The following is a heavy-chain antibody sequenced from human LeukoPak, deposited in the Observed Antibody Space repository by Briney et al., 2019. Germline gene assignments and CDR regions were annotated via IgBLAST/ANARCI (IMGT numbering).Heavy chain of an antibody. Sequence: KASETLSLTCTVSGGSINTNSHYWGWIRQPPGKGLEWIGYIYYSGSTNYNPSLKSRVTISVDTSKNQFSLKLSSVTAADTAVSYCARIVLGYSSSWYQISADYYGMDVWGRGTTVTVSS. CDR3: ARIVLGYSSSWYQISADYYGMDV. D-gene: IGHD6-13*01. CDR1: GGSINTNSHY. J-gene: IGHJ6*02. V-gene: IGHV4-61*05. CDR2: IYYSGST.